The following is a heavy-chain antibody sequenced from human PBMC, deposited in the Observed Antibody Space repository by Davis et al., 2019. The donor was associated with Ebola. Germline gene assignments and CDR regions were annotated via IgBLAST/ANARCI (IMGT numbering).Heavy chain of an antibody. CDR1: GGTFSSYA. CDR2: INPSGGST. D-gene: IGHD3-3*01. Sequence: ASVKVSCKASGGTFSSYAISWVRQAPGQGLEWMGIINPSGGSTSYAQKFQGRVTMTRDTSTSTVYMELSSLRSEDTAVYYCARDGYYDFWSGYFIQHWGQGTLVTVSS. J-gene: IGHJ1*01. V-gene: IGHV1-46*03. CDR3: ARDGYYDFWSGYFIQH.